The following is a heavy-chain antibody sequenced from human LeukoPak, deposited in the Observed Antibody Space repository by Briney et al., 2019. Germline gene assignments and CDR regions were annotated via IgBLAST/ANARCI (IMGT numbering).Heavy chain of an antibody. J-gene: IGHJ4*02. D-gene: IGHD3-9*01. CDR2: IYSGGST. Sequence: PGGSLRLSCTASGFTVNYNYMSWVRQAPGKGLEWVSVIYSGGSTYYADSVKGRFTISRDDSKNTVYLQMNSLRVEDTAVYYCAREAPGPYDILTGYYLFDYWGQGTLVTVSS. CDR1: GFTVNYNY. CDR3: AREAPGPYDILTGYYLFDY. V-gene: IGHV3-66*01.